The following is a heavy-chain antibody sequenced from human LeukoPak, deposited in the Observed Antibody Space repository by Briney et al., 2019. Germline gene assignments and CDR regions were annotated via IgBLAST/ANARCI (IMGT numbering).Heavy chain of an antibody. V-gene: IGHV4-34*01. CDR1: GFTFSSYW. Sequence: PGGSLRLSCAASGFTFSSYWMSWVRQAPGKGLEWIGEINHSGSTNYNPSLKSRVTISVDTSKNQFSLKLSSVTAADTAVYYCARAEPGYSYGQYFDYWGQGTLVTVSS. D-gene: IGHD5-18*01. J-gene: IGHJ4*02. CDR2: INHSGST. CDR3: ARAEPGYSYGQYFDY.